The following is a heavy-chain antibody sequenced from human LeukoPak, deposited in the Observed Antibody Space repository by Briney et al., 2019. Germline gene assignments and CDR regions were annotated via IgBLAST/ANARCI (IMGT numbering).Heavy chain of an antibody. V-gene: IGHV3-23*01. D-gene: IGHD3-16*01. CDR1: GFTFSSYA. Sequence: GGSLRLSCAASGFTFSSYAMSWVRQAPGKGLEWVSGISDSGVSTYYADSVKGRFTISRDNSKNTLYLQMNSLRAEDTVVYYCAQRVYWFDPWGQGTLVTVSS. CDR2: ISDSGVST. CDR3: AQRVYWFDP. J-gene: IGHJ5*02.